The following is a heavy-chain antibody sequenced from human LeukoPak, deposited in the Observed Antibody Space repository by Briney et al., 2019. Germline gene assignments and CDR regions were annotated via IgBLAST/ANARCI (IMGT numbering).Heavy chain of an antibody. V-gene: IGHV3-48*01. CDR3: ARDGPPVGAGDFDY. CDR2: IGSTSI. Sequence: PGGSPRLSCAASGFSTSTYSMGWVRQAPGKGLEWVSYIGSTSIYADSVKGRFTISRDNAKNSLFLQMNSLRAEDTAVYYCARDGPPVGAGDFDYWGQGTPVTVSS. D-gene: IGHD3-10*01. CDR1: GFSTSTYS. J-gene: IGHJ4*02.